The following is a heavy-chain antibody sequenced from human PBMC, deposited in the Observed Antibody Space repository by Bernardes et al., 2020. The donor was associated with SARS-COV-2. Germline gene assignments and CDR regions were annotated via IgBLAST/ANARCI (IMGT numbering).Heavy chain of an antibody. D-gene: IGHD1-26*01. CDR3: ARAPGGVHYGMDV. CDR2: IYTGGAT. CDR1: GLHLSTHY. J-gene: IGHJ6*02. Sequence: GGFLRPPLSAPGLHLSTHYNNLVPQAPGKGVEWVSVIYTGGATHYPDALKGRFTISRDNSKNMLYLQMNSLRAEDTAVYYCARAPGGVHYGMDVWGQGTTVTVSS. V-gene: IGHV3-53*01.